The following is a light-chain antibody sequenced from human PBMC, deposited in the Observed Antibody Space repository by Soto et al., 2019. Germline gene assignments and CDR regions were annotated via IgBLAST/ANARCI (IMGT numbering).Light chain of an antibody. CDR1: QGISSY. Sequence: AIRMTQSPSSLSASTGDRVTITCRASQGISSYLAWYQQKPGKAPKLMIYAASSLQSGVPSRFSGSGSGTEFTLTVSSLQPDDVATYYCHQYHNFPRTFGQGTKVDIK. CDR2: AAS. J-gene: IGKJ1*01. CDR3: HQYHNFPRT. V-gene: IGKV1-8*01.